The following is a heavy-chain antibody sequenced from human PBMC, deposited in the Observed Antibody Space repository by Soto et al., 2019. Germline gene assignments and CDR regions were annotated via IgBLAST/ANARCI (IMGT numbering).Heavy chain of an antibody. V-gene: IGHV3-48*01. Sequence: EMQLVESGGGLVQPGGSLRLACAASGFTFSRDSMNWVRQAPGKGLEWVSYMSSGRSTIYYADSVKGRFTISRDNAKNSLYLQMNSLRAEETAVYYCAREGDGSRWFNYFDYWGQGTQVTVSS. CDR2: MSSGRSTI. CDR1: GFTFSRDS. D-gene: IGHD6-13*01. J-gene: IGHJ4*02. CDR3: AREGDGSRWFNYFDY.